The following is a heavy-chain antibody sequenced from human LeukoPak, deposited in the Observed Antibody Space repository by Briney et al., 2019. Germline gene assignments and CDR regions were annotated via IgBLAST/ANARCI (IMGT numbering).Heavy chain of an antibody. V-gene: IGHV4-59*10. J-gene: IGHJ6*03. CDR2: IYTSGST. D-gene: IGHD2-15*01. CDR3: ARCSGAYYYYMDV. CDR1: GGSFSGYY. Sequence: SETLSLTCAVYGGSFSGYYWSWIRQPAGKGLEWIGRIYTSGSTNYNPSLKSRVTISVDTSKNQFSLKLSSVTAADTAVYYCARCSGAYYYYMDVWGKGTTVTISS.